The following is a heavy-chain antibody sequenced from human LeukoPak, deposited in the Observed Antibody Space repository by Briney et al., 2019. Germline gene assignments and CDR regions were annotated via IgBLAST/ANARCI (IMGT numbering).Heavy chain of an antibody. CDR3: ARCSGFVHSYFDY. Sequence: SETLSLTCTVSGGSISSYYWSWIRQPPGEGLECIGYIFYSGSTNYNPSLKSRVSISVDTSKNQFSLKLSSLTSADTAVYYCARCSGFVHSYFDYWGQGTLVTVSS. D-gene: IGHD2-15*01. V-gene: IGHV4-59*08. J-gene: IGHJ4*02. CDR2: IFYSGST. CDR1: GGSISSYY.